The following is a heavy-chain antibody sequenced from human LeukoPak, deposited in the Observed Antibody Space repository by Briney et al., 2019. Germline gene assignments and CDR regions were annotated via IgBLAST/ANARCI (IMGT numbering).Heavy chain of an antibody. D-gene: IGHD3-22*01. CDR1: GGTFSSYA. V-gene: IGHV1-69*04. CDR2: IIPILGIA. Sequence: ASVKVSCKASGGTFSSYAISWVRQAPGQGLEWMGRIIPILGIANYAQKFQGRVTITADKSTSTAYMELSSLRSEDTAVYYCARDYYDSSGYSLSGYFDYWGRGTLVTVSS. J-gene: IGHJ4*02. CDR3: ARDYYDSSGYSLSGYFDY.